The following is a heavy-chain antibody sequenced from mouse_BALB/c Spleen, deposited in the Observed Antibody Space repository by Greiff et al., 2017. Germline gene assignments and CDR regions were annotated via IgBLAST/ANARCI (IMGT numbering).Heavy chain of an antibody. Sequence: EVKLQESGPSLVKPSQTLSLTCSVTGDSITSGYWNWIRKFPGHKLEYMGYISYSGSTYYNPSLKSRISITRDPSKNQYYLQLNSVTTEDTATYYCARYYKYDGAMDYWGQGTSVTVSS. V-gene: IGHV3-8*02. CDR1: GDSITSGY. CDR2: ISYSGST. J-gene: IGHJ4*01. D-gene: IGHD2-14*01. CDR3: ARYYKYDGAMDY.